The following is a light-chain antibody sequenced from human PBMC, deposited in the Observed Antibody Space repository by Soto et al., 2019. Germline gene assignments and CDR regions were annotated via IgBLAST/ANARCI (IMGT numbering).Light chain of an antibody. V-gene: IGLV2-14*01. CDR3: SSYTSSSTPL. CDR1: SSDVGGYNY. CDR2: EVS. Sequence: QSALTQPASVSGSPGQSITISCTGTSSDVGGYNYVSWYQQHPGKAPKLIIYEVSNRPSGVSNRFSGSKSGNTASLTISGLQAEDEADYYCSSYTSSSTPLFGGGTKLTVL. J-gene: IGLJ2*01.